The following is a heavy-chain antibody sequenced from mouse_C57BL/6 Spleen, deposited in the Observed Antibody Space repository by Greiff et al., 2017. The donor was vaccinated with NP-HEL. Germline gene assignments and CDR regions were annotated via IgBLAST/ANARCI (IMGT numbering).Heavy chain of an antibody. CDR1: GFTFSSYA. J-gene: IGHJ2*01. D-gene: IGHD2-3*01. Sequence: EVQVVESGEGLVKPGGSLKLSCAASGFTFSSYAMSWVRQTPEKRLEWVAYISSGGDYIYYADTVKGRFTISRDNARNTLYLQMSSLKSEDTAMYYCTRGGRAYDYFDYWGQGTTLTVSS. V-gene: IGHV5-9-1*02. CDR2: ISSGGDYI. CDR3: TRGGRAYDYFDY.